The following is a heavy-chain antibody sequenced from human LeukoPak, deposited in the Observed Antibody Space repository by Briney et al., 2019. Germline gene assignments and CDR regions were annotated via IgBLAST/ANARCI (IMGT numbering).Heavy chain of an antibody. CDR2: IGTSGSTI. CDR3: ARGGSYFVH. CDR1: GFTFRTYE. Sequence: GGSLRLSCAASGFTFRTYEMTWVRQAPGKGLEWVSHIGTSGSTINYADSVKGRFTISRDNAKNSLYLQMSSLRAEDTVIYYCARGGSYFVHWGQGTLVTVSS. D-gene: IGHD3-16*01. J-gene: IGHJ4*02. V-gene: IGHV3-48*03.